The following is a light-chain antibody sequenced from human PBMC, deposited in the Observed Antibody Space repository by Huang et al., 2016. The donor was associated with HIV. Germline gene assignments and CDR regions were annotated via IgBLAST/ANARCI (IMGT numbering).Light chain of an antibody. V-gene: IGKV1-39*01. CDR1: QSISSY. CDR2: AAS. CDR3: QQSYSIPLT. J-gene: IGKJ4*01. Sequence: DIQMAQSPSSLSASVGDRVTITCRASQSISSYLYWYQQKPGKAPKLLIYAASSLQGGVPSRFSGSGSGTDFTLTINSLQPEDFTTYYCQQSYSIPLTFGGGTKVEIK.